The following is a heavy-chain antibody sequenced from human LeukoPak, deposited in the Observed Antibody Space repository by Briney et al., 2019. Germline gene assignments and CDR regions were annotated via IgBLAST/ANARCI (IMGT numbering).Heavy chain of an antibody. D-gene: IGHD5-12*01. CDR3: AGGRRYSGYDYGYYYYGMDV. CDR2: IYTSGST. J-gene: IGHJ6*02. Sequence: SETLSLTCTVSGGSISSYYWSWIRQPAGKGLEWIGRIYTSGSTNYNPSLKSRVTMSVDTSKNQFSLKLSSVTAADTAVYYCAGGRRYSGYDYGYYYYGMDVWGQGTTVTVSS. CDR1: GGSISSYY. V-gene: IGHV4-4*07.